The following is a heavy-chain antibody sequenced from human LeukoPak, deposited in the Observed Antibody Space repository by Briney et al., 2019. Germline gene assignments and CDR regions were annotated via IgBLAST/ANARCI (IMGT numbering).Heavy chain of an antibody. CDR2: ISGSGTNT. Sequence: GGSLRLSCAASGFTFSSYAMSWVRQAPGKGLEWVSAISGSGTNTDYAASVKGRFTVSRDKSKNTLYLQMKSLRAEDTARYYCAKSNQPVIAASGLFDYWGQGTLVTVSS. V-gene: IGHV3-23*01. CDR3: AKSNQPVIAASGLFDY. D-gene: IGHD6-13*01. J-gene: IGHJ4*02. CDR1: GFTFSSYA.